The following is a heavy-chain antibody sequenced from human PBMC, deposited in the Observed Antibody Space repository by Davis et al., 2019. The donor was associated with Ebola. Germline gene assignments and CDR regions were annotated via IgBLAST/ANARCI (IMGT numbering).Heavy chain of an antibody. J-gene: IGHJ6*02. D-gene: IGHD6-13*01. Sequence: ASVKVSCKASGYTFTSYYMHWVRQAPGQGLEWMGIISPSGGSTSYAQKFQGRVTMTRDTSTSTVYMELSSLRSEDTAVYYCAREIAAAPLYYYYGMDVWGQGTTVTVSS. CDR1: GYTFTSYY. CDR2: ISPSGGST. CDR3: AREIAAAPLYYYYGMDV. V-gene: IGHV1-46*01.